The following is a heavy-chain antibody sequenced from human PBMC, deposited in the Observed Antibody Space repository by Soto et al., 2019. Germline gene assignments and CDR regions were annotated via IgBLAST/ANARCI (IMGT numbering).Heavy chain of an antibody. V-gene: IGHV4-59*01. CDR1: GGSISSYY. CDR2: IYYSGST. CDR3: ARAVTADGTWWFDP. D-gene: IGHD6-13*01. J-gene: IGHJ5*02. Sequence: SETLSLTCIVSGGSISSYYWSWIRQPPGKGLEWIGYIYYSGSTNYNPSLKSRVTISVDTSKNQFSLKLSSVTAADTAVYYCARAVTADGTWWFDPWGQGTLVT.